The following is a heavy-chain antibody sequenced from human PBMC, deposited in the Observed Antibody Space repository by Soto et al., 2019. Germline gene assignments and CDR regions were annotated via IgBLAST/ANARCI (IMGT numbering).Heavy chain of an antibody. CDR3: TTDLYYDFWSGYLAYYYGMDV. CDR2: IKSKTDGGTT. J-gene: IGHJ6*02. D-gene: IGHD3-3*01. Sequence: GGSLRLSCAASGFTFSNAWMNWVRQAPGKGLEWVGRIKSKTDGGTTDYAAPVKGRFTISRDDSKNTLYLQMNSLKTEDTAAYYCTTDLYYDFWSGYLAYYYGMDVWGQGTTVTVSS. V-gene: IGHV3-15*07. CDR1: GFTFSNAW.